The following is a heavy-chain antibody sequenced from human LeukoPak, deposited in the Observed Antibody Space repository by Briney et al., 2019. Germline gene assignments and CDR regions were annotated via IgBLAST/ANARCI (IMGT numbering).Heavy chain of an antibody. Sequence: ASVTVSCKASGGTFSSYAISWVRQAPGQGLEWMGGIIPIFGTANYAQKFQGRVTITADESTSTAYMELSSLRSEDTAVYYCARDRGRDGYNGQIDYWGQGTLVTVSS. CDR1: GGTFSSYA. CDR2: IIPIFGTA. D-gene: IGHD5-24*01. CDR3: ARDRGRDGYNGQIDY. V-gene: IGHV1-69*13. J-gene: IGHJ4*02.